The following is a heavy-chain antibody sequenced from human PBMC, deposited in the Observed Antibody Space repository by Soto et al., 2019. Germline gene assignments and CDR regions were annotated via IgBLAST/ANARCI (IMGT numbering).Heavy chain of an antibody. CDR3: ARDGIAVAGADY. Sequence: EVQLVESGGGLVKPGGSLRLSCAASGFTFSSYSMNWVRQAPGKGLEWVSSISSSSSYIYYADSVKGRFTISRDNAKNSLYLQMNSLRAEDTAVYYCARDGIAVAGADYWGQGTLVTVSS. J-gene: IGHJ4*02. CDR1: GFTFSSYS. CDR2: ISSSSSYI. D-gene: IGHD6-19*01. V-gene: IGHV3-21*01.